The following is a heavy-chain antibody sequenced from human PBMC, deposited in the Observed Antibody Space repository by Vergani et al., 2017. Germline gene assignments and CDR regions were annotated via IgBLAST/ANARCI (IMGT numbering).Heavy chain of an antibody. CDR1: GFTFSSYW. D-gene: IGHD3-22*01. CDR3: ARFRGLSMYYYDSSGYFDY. J-gene: IGHJ4*02. V-gene: IGHV3-7*03. CDR2: IKQDGSEK. Sequence: EVQLVESGGGLVQPGGSLRLSCAASGFTFSSYWMSWVRQAPGKGLEWVANIKQDGSEKYYVDSVKGRFTISRDNAKNSLYLQMNSLRAEDTAVYYCARFRGLSMYYYDSSGYFDYWGQGTLVTVSS.